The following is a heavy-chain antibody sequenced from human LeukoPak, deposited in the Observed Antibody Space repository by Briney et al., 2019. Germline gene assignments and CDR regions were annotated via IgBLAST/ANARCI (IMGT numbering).Heavy chain of an antibody. D-gene: IGHD6-13*01. Sequence: GGSLRLACAASGFTFSSYWMTWVRQAPGKGLEYVANIKTDGSDKFYADSVKGRFTISRDNAKNSVSLQMNSLSPEDTAVYYCTAATPDYWGQGTLVTVSS. J-gene: IGHJ4*02. CDR2: IKTDGSDK. CDR1: GFTFSSYW. CDR3: TAATPDY. V-gene: IGHV3-7*02.